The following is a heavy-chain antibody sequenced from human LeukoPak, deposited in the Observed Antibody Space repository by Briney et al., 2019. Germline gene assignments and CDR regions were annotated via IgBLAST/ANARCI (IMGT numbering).Heavy chain of an antibody. CDR1: GFTFSSYG. J-gene: IGHJ4*02. Sequence: PGRSLRLSCAASGFTFSSYGMHWVRRAPGKGLEWVAVISYDGSNKYYADSVKGRFTISRDNSKNTLYLQMNSLRAEDTAVYYCAKDHSSGWYDARCDYWGQGILVTVSS. CDR2: ISYDGSNK. CDR3: AKDHSSGWYDARCDY. D-gene: IGHD6-19*01. V-gene: IGHV3-30*18.